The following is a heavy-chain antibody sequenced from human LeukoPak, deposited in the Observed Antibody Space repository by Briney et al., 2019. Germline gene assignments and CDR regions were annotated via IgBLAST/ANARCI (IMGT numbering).Heavy chain of an antibody. Sequence: PGGSLRLSCAASGFTFRNYGMHWVRQAPDKGLEWVAYIRYDAKNEYYADSVKGRFTISRENSKNTLYLQMNSLTTEDTAVYYCARDPVVAARHLDSWGQGTLVTVSS. CDR2: IRYDAKNE. V-gene: IGHV3-30*02. CDR3: ARDPVVAARHLDS. J-gene: IGHJ4*02. D-gene: IGHD6-6*01. CDR1: GFTFRNYG.